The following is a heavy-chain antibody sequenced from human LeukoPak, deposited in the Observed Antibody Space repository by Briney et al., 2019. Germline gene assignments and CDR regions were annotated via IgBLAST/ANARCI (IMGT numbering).Heavy chain of an antibody. CDR1: GFTFSSYA. D-gene: IGHD2-2*01. CDR3: ARGYWTSASCYRCDY. V-gene: IGHV3-23*01. J-gene: IGHJ4*02. CDR2: ISGSGGST. Sequence: GGSLRLSCAASGFTFSSYAMSWVRQAPGKGLEWVSAISGSGGSTYYADSVKGRFTISRDNSKNTLYLQMNSLRAEDTAIYYSARGYWTSASCYRCDYWGQGTLVTVSS.